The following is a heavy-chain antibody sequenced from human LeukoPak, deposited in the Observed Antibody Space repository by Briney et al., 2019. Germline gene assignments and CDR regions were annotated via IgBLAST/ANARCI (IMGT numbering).Heavy chain of an antibody. D-gene: IGHD6-19*01. V-gene: IGHV3-30*02. CDR3: AKDGGEGAVARYYSDY. J-gene: IGHJ4*02. Sequence: PGGSLRLSCAASGFTFSSYGMHWVRQAPGKGLEWVAFIRYDGSNKYYADSVKGRFTISRDNSKNTLYLQMNSLRAEDTAVYYCAKDGGEGAVARYYSDYWGQGTLVTVSS. CDR1: GFTFSSYG. CDR2: IRYDGSNK.